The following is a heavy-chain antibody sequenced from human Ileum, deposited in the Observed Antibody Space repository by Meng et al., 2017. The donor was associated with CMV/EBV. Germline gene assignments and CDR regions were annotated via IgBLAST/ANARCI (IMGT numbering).Heavy chain of an antibody. V-gene: IGHV3-74*01. J-gene: IGHJ5*02. D-gene: IGHD6-6*01. CDR2: INSDESGI. CDR3: AREEGTRPESPFEH. CDR1: GFTFIDYW. Sequence: GESLMISCAASGFTFIDYWMHWVRQTPGKGLVWVSRINSDESGIYYADSVKGRFTISGDNAKDTLYLRMNSLRIGDTDIYYYAREEGTRPESPFEHWGQGTQVNVSS.